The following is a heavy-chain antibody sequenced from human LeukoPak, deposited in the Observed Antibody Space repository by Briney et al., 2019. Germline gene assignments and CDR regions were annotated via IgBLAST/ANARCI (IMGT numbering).Heavy chain of an antibody. CDR2: VSYDGSNA. Sequence: GGSLRLSCTASGFALSPYTMHWVRQAPGKGLQWVAVVSYDGSNAYYADSVKGRFTISRDNSQNTVFLQMNSLRDDDTAVYYCARDLTPPQSIQLWAINLFDPWGQGTLVTVSS. CDR3: ARDLTPPQSIQLWAINLFDP. CDR1: GFALSPYT. J-gene: IGHJ5*02. D-gene: IGHD1-1*01. V-gene: IGHV3-30*04.